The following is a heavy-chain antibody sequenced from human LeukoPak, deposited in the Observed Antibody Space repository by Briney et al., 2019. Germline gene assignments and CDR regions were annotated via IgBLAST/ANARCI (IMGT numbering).Heavy chain of an antibody. CDR1: GGSISSSSYY. CDR2: IYYSGST. J-gene: IGHJ6*02. Sequence: PSETLSLTCTVSGGSISSSSYYWGWIRQPPGKGLEWIGSIYYSGSTYYNPSLKSRVTISVDTSKNQFSLKLSSVTAADTAVYYCAGEYQLLFLPYYYYGMDVWGQGTTVTVSS. CDR3: AGEYQLLFLPYYYYGMDV. D-gene: IGHD2-2*01. V-gene: IGHV4-39*02.